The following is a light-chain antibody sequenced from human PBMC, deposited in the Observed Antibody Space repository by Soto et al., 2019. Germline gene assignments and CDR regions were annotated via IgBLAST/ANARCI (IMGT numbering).Light chain of an antibody. J-gene: IGKJ5*01. CDR2: DAS. CDR3: QQRSNCPLT. CDR1: QSFSNY. Sequence: EIVLTQSPATLSLSPGERATLSCRASQSFSNYLAWYQQKPGQAPRRLIYDASRRATGIPARFSGSGSGTNFTLTFSSLDPEDFAVYYCQQRSNCPLTFGQGTRLEIK. V-gene: IGKV3-11*01.